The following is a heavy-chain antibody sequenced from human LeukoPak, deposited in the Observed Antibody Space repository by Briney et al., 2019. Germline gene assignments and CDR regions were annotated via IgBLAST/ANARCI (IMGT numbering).Heavy chain of an antibody. D-gene: IGHD6-6*01. CDR3: ARHRSPTSSSFFDM. CDR2: IYTSETT. Sequence: PSETLSLTCAVSGASISGYYWSWIRQPPGKGLEWIGYIYTSETTNFNPALRSRVTISIDTPKNQVSLRLSSVTAADPAVYYCARHRSPTSSSFFDMWGQGMLVIVS. J-gene: IGHJ1*01. V-gene: IGHV4-4*09. CDR1: GASISGYY.